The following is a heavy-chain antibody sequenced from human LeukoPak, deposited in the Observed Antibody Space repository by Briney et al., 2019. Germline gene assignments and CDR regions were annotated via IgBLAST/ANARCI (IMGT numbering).Heavy chain of an antibody. D-gene: IGHD3-22*01. CDR1: GFTFTMYS. J-gene: IGHJ6*03. CDR3: ARIGHYDSSGYYHYYYYMDV. Sequence: PGGSLRLSCAASGFTFTMYSMTWVRQAPGKGLEWVSYIDRSSSTIYYEDSVKGRFTSSRDNAKNSLYLQMNSLRAEDTAVYYCARIGHYDSSGYYHYYYYMDVWGKGTTVTVSS. V-gene: IGHV3-48*01. CDR2: IDRSSSTI.